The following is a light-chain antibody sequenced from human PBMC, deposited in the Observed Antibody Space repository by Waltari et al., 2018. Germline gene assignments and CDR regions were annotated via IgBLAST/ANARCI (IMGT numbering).Light chain of an antibody. CDR3: QKYGSLPAT. CDR1: QSVSRY. Sequence: EIVLTQSPGTLSLSPGERATLSCRASQSVSRYLAWYQQKPGQAPRLLIYDASTRATGIPDRCSGGGSGTDFSLTISRLEPEDFAVYYCQKYGSLPATFGQGTKVEI. CDR2: DAS. J-gene: IGKJ1*01. V-gene: IGKV3-20*01.